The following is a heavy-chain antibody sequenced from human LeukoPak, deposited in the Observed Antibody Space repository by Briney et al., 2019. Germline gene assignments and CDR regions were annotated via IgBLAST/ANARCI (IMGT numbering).Heavy chain of an antibody. Sequence: GESLKISCKGSGYSFVDYWIGRVRQMPGKGPEWMGIIFPHDSHIKHSPSFQGQVTFSVDKSISTAYVQWSSLKASDTAIYYCARHGIKGCNSVNRYTSFYYYGMDVWGQGTTVTVSS. CDR2: IFPHDSHI. D-gene: IGHD2/OR15-2a*01. V-gene: IGHV5-51*01. CDR1: GYSFVDYW. CDR3: ARHGIKGCNSVNRYTSFYYYGMDV. J-gene: IGHJ6*02.